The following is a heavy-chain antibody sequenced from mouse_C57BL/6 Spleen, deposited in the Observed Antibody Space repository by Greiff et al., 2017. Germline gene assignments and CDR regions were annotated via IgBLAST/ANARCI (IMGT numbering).Heavy chain of an antibody. CDR3: ARQPLDDGSSFGY. Sequence: QVQLQQPGAELVRPGTSVKLSCKASGYTFTSYWMHWVKQRPGQGLEWIGVIDPSDSYTNYNQKFKGKATLTVDTSSSTAYMQLSSLTSEDSAVYYCARQPLDDGSSFGYWGHGTTLTVSS. J-gene: IGHJ2*01. CDR1: GYTFTSYW. V-gene: IGHV1-59*01. CDR2: IDPSDSYT. D-gene: IGHD1-3*01.